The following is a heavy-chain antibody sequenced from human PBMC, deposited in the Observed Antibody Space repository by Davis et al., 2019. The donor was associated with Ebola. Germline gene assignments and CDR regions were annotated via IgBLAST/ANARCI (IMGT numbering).Heavy chain of an antibody. V-gene: IGHV6-1*01. D-gene: IGHD5-12*01. Sequence: HSQTPSLTRDISGLRLSINSAGWNWIRQSPSRGLEWLGRTYYNSKWYSDYATSVRGRITINADTSGNKFYLQLNSVTPDDTAVYYCTRGWLRGWFDPWGQGTQVTVSS. CDR3: TRGWLRGWFDP. CDR1: GLRLSINSAG. J-gene: IGHJ5*02. CDR2: TYYNSKWYS.